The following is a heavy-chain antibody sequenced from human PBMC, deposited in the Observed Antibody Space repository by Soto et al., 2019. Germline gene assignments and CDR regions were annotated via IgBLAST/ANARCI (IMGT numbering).Heavy chain of an antibody. D-gene: IGHD6-19*01. CDR2: INHSGST. CDR1: GGSFSGYY. Sequence: SETLSLSCAVYGGSFSGYYWSWIRQPPGKGLEWIGEINHSGSTNYNPSLKSRVTISVDTSKNQFSLKLSSVTAADTAVYYCARGRSMAAVAGTGGFDYWGQGTLVTVSS. CDR3: ARGRSMAAVAGTGGFDY. J-gene: IGHJ4*02. V-gene: IGHV4-34*01.